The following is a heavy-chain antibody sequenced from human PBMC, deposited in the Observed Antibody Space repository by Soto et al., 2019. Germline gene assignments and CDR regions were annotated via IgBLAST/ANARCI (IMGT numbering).Heavy chain of an antibody. CDR1: EFTFSDAW. D-gene: IGHD1-20*01. CDR2: IKNNAEGGTT. Sequence: EVQLVESGGGLVEPGGSLRLSCAASEFTFSDAWMSWVRQAPGKGLEWVGRIKNNAEGGTTDYAAPVRGRFTVSRDDSKTTRIRQMDGLKTENTAINFGATCSGRGIRNCFGILATWGQGPRATVPS. J-gene: IGHJ3*01. V-gene: IGHV3-15*01. CDR3: ATCSGRGIRNCFGILAT.